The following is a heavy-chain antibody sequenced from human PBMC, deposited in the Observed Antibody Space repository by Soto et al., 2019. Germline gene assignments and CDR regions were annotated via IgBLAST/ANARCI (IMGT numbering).Heavy chain of an antibody. D-gene: IGHD5-12*01. CDR1: GYTFTGYY. Sequence: ASVKVSFKASGYTFTGYYMHWVRQAPGQGLEWMGWINPNSGGTNYAQKFQGWVTMTRDTSISTAYMELSRLRSDDTAVYYCVKDSFIGSVFSGHDDIDSWGQRTPVTVSS. J-gene: IGHJ4*02. CDR3: VKDSFIGSVFSGHDDIDS. CDR2: INPNSGGT. V-gene: IGHV1-2*04.